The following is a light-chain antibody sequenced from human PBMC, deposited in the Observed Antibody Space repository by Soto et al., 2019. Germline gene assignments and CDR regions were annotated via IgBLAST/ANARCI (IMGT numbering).Light chain of an antibody. CDR3: QQYGSSGFT. J-gene: IGKJ3*01. Sequence: IVLTPSPGTLSLSPGSRATLSSSASPSVSSSYLAWYQQKPGQAPRLLIYGASSRATGIPDRFSGSGSGTDFTLTISRLEPEDFAVYYCQQYGSSGFTFGPGTKVDIK. CDR1: PSVSSSY. CDR2: GAS. V-gene: IGKV3-20*01.